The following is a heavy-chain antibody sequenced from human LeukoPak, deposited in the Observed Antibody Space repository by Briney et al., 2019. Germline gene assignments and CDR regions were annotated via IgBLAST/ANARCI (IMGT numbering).Heavy chain of an antibody. CDR1: GFTFTDAW. D-gene: IGHD4-23*01. CDR2: IESKSDGGTT. CDR3: VTPLRWELSSDY. Sequence: GGSLRLSCAASGFTFTDAWMRWVRQAPRKGLEWVGRIESKSDGGTTYYAAPVKGRFTISRDVSINTLFLQMNSLKIEDTAVYYCVTPLRWELSSDYWGQGTLVTVSS. J-gene: IGHJ4*02. V-gene: IGHV3-15*04.